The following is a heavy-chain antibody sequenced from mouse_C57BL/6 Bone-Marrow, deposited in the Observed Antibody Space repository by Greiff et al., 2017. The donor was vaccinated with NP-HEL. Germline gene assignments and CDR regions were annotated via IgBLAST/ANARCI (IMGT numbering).Heavy chain of an antibody. D-gene: IGHD2-3*01. CDR3: ARDGYHLYYAMDY. CDR1: GYTFTSYW. J-gene: IGHJ4*01. V-gene: IGHV1-52*01. CDR2: IDPSDSET. Sequence: QVQLQQPGAELVRPGSSVKLSCKASGYTFTSYWMHWVKQRPIQGLEWIGNIDPSDSETHYNQKFKDKATLTVDKSSSTAYMQLSSLTSEDSAVYYCARDGYHLYYAMDYWGQGTSVTVSS.